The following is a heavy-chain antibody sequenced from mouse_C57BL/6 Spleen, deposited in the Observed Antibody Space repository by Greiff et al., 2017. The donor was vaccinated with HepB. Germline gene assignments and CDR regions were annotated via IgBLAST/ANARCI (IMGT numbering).Heavy chain of an antibody. CDR1: GYTFTNYW. Sequence: VQLQQSGAELVRPGTSVKMSCKASGYTFTNYWIGWAKQRPGHGLEWIGDIYPGGGYTNYNEKFKGKATLTADKSSSTAYMQFSSLTSEDSAIYYCARGYYGSRGYAMDYWGQGTSVTVSS. CDR2: IYPGGGYT. D-gene: IGHD1-1*01. CDR3: ARGYYGSRGYAMDY. J-gene: IGHJ4*01. V-gene: IGHV1-63*01.